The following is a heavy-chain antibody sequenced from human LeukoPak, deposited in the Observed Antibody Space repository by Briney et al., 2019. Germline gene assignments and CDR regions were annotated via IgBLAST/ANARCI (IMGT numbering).Heavy chain of an antibody. CDR2: IKSKTDGGTT. Sequence: GGSLRLSCAASGFTFNNAWMSWVRQSPGKGLEWVGRIKSKTDGGTTDYAAPVKGRFTISRDDSEDTLYLQMNSLKTEDTAVYYCTTVTIAVAGTLGWGQGTLVTVSS. V-gene: IGHV3-15*01. CDR1: GFTFNNAW. J-gene: IGHJ4*02. D-gene: IGHD6-19*01. CDR3: TTVTIAVAGTLG.